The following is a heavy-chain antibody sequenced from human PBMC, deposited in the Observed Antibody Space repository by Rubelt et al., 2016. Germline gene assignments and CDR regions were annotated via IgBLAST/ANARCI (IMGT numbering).Heavy chain of an antibody. D-gene: IGHD5-24*01. Sequence: QVQLVQSGDEVKKPGASVKVSCKASGYTFTSYYMHWVRQAPGHGLEWMGWISAYNGNTKYAQKLQGRGNKTTDTYTSTADMGLRSLRADGTAVYYCARRDGYNWDGAFGIWGQGTMGTVSS. V-gene: IGHV1-18*04. CDR1: GYTFTSYY. J-gene: IGHJ3*02. CDR3: ARRDGYNWDGAFGI. CDR2: ISAYNGNT.